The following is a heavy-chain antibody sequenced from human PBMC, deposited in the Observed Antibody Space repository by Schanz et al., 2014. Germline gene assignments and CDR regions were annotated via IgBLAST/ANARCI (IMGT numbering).Heavy chain of an antibody. CDR1: GGSISTYY. CDR3: ARYTGAYFDY. CDR2: IYTSGST. V-gene: IGHV4-4*07. Sequence: QVQLQESGPGLVKPSETLSLTCTVSGGSISTYYWSWIRQPAGKGLEWIGRIYTSGSTNYNPSLKSRATMSVDTSKTQSSLRLSSVTAADTAVYYCARYTGAYFDYWGQGTLVTVSS. J-gene: IGHJ4*02. D-gene: IGHD1-26*01.